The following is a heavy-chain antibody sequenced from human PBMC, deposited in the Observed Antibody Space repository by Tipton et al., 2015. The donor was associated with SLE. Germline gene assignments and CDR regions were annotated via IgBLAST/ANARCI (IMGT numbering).Heavy chain of an antibody. D-gene: IGHD3-9*01. Sequence: TLSLTCTVSGGSISGSSYYCAWIRQPPGKGLEWIGTIYYSGSTSYNPSLKSRVTISVDTSKSQFSLNMNSVTAADTAVYYCAKSDYDFLTGYVTFDIWGQGTLVTVSS. CDR2: IYYSGST. CDR3: AKSDYDFLTGYVTFDI. CDR1: GGSISGSSYY. V-gene: IGHV4-39*07. J-gene: IGHJ3*02.